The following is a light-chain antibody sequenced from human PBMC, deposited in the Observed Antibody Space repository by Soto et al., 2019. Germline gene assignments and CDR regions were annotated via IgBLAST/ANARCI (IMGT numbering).Light chain of an antibody. CDR1: QTIYQA. Sequence: DIQMTQSPYSLSASVGDRVTITCRASQTIYQALNWYHQKTGKAPRLLISSATALQRGVPSRFSGSGYGAEFTLIISSLLPEHFGTYYCQQSFTSIFTFGPGTKVDV. J-gene: IGKJ3*01. CDR3: QQSFTSIFT. V-gene: IGKV1-39*01. CDR2: SAT.